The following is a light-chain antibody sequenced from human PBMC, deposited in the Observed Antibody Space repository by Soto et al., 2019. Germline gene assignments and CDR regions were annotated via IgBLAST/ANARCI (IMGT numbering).Light chain of an antibody. CDR3: CSYAGDLAL. V-gene: IGLV3-21*02. Sequence: SYELTQPPSVSVAPGQTARITCGGTNIGRKSVHWYQQKPGQAPVVVVYDDRDRPSGIPERFSGSNSGNTASLTISGLQAEDEADYYCCSYAGDLALFGGGTKVTVL. CDR1: NIGRKS. J-gene: IGLJ2*01. CDR2: DDR.